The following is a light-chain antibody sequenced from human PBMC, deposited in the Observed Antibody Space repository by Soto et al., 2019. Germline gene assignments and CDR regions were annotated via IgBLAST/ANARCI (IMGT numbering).Light chain of an antibody. J-gene: IGKJ4*01. CDR1: QSVGSY. V-gene: IGKV3-11*01. CDR3: QQRSDWPLT. Sequence: IALTQSPGTLSLSPGEGATLSCRASQSVGSYLAWYQQKPGQAPRLLIYDASNRATGIPARFSGSGFGTDFTLTISSLEPEDFAVYYCQQRSDWPLTFGGGTKLDIK. CDR2: DAS.